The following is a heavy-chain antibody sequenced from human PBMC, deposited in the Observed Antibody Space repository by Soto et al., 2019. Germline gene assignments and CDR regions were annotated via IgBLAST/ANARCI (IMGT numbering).Heavy chain of an antibody. CDR3: ARIYLTYSSSSNWFDP. Sequence: GGSLRLSCAASGFIFTDYSMTWIRQAPGKGLEWVSYISNGDETTHYADSVKGRFIVSRDNAKKVLFLQMSGLRVDDTAVYYCARIYLTYSSSSNWFDPWGQGTLVTVSS. V-gene: IGHV3-11*01. D-gene: IGHD6-13*01. CDR1: GFIFTDYS. J-gene: IGHJ5*02. CDR2: ISNGDETT.